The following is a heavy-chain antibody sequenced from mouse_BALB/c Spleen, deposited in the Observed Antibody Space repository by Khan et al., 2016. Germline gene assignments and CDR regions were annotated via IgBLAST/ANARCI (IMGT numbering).Heavy chain of an antibody. V-gene: IGHV1S137*01. CDR3: ARDGDDY. CDR1: GYTFTDYA. Sequence: QVQLKQSGAELVRPGVSVKISCKGSGYTFTDYAMHWVKQSHAKSLEWIGVISTYYGDASYNQKFKGKATMTVDKSSSTADMELARLTSEDSAIDYCARDGDDYWGQGTTLTVSS. J-gene: IGHJ2*01. CDR2: ISTYYGDA.